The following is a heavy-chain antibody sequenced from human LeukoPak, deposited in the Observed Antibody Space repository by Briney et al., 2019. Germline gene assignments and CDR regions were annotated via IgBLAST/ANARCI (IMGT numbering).Heavy chain of an antibody. Sequence: GGSLRLSCTASGFTFGDYAMSWVRQAPGKGLEWVGFIRSKAYGGTTEYAASVKGRFTISRDDSKSIAYLQMNSLKTEDTAVYYCTRAAHSSSLPFDYWGQGTLVTVSS. J-gene: IGHJ4*02. V-gene: IGHV3-49*04. CDR1: GFTFGDYA. D-gene: IGHD6-13*01. CDR2: IRSKAYGGTT. CDR3: TRAAHSSSLPFDY.